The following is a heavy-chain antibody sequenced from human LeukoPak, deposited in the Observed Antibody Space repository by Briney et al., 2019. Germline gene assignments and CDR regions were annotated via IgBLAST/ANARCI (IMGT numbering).Heavy chain of an antibody. CDR2: ISSSSSYI. V-gene: IGHV3-21*01. D-gene: IGHD6-6*01. J-gene: IGHJ4*02. Sequence: PGGSLSLSCAASGFPFSSYSMNWVRQAPGKGLEWVSSISSSSSYIYYADSVKGRFTISRDNAKNSLYLQMNSLRAEDTAVYYCARDPEYSSSSEDNDYWGQGTLVTVSS. CDR3: ARDPEYSSSSEDNDY. CDR1: GFPFSSYS.